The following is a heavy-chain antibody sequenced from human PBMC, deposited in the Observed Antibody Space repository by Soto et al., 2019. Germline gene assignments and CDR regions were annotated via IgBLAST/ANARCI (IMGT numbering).Heavy chain of an antibody. J-gene: IGHJ4*02. Sequence: GGSLRLSCAASGFTFDDYAMHWVRQAPGKGLEWVSGISWNSGSIGYADSVKGRFTISRDNAKNSLYLQMNSLRAEDTALYYCAKAEGGAYIFPLDYWGQGTLVTVSS. CDR3: AKAEGGAYIFPLDY. CDR1: GFTFDDYA. D-gene: IGHD3-16*01. CDR2: ISWNSGSI. V-gene: IGHV3-9*01.